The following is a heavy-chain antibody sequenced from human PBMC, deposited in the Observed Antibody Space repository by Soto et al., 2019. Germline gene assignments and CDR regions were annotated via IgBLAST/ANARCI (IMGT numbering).Heavy chain of an antibody. D-gene: IGHD3-16*02. CDR1: AGSISGGGSY. V-gene: IGHV4-31*03. CDR3: ASAPEIPPIVRVVVPYFFDS. J-gene: IGHJ4*02. Sequence: QVQLQESGPGLVKPSQTLSLTCTVSAGSISGGGSYWSWIRQPPGKRLEWIGHMYYSGSFYYNPSLKGRMTISLGTSKNQFCLSVSSVTAPDTAVYYCASAPEIPPIVRVVVPYFFDSWGQGTLVTVSS. CDR2: MYYSGSF.